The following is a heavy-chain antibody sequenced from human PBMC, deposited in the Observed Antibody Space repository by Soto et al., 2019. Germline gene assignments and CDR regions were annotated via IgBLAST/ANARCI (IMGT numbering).Heavy chain of an antibody. Sequence: KPSETLSLTCAVYGGSFSCYYWSWIRQPPGKGLEWIGEINHSGSTNYNPSLKSRVTISVDTSKNQFSLKLSSVAAADTAVYYCARCSGSGTSPDAFDIWGQGTMVTVSS. V-gene: IGHV4-34*01. J-gene: IGHJ3*02. CDR2: INHSGST. CDR3: ARCSGSGTSPDAFDI. CDR1: GGSFSCYY. D-gene: IGHD3-10*01.